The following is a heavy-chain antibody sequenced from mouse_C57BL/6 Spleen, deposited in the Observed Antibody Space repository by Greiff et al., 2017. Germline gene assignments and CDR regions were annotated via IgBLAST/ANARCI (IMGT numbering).Heavy chain of an antibody. CDR3: ARTSTMVTRGYFDY. Sequence: QVQLQQPGAELVRPGSSVKLSCKASGYTFTSYWMHWVKQRPIQGLEWIGNIDPSDSETHYNQKFKDKATLTVDKSSSTAYMQLSSLTSEDSAVYYCARTSTMVTRGYFDYWGQGTTLTVSS. CDR2: IDPSDSET. D-gene: IGHD2-2*01. CDR1: GYTFTSYW. V-gene: IGHV1-52*01. J-gene: IGHJ2*01.